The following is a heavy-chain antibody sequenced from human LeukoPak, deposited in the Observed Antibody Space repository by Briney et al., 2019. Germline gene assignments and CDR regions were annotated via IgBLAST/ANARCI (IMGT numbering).Heavy chain of an antibody. Sequence: GSSVKVSCKASGGTFSSYAISWVRRAPGQGLEWMGGTIPVFGTKDYAPSFQGRVTISTDESTSTVYMELSSLRSEDTAVYYCARDETPGRLWWFGNYWGQGTLVTVSS. J-gene: IGHJ4*02. CDR1: GGTFSSYA. CDR2: TIPVFGTK. D-gene: IGHD2-21*01. CDR3: ARDETPGRLWWFGNY. V-gene: IGHV1-69*05.